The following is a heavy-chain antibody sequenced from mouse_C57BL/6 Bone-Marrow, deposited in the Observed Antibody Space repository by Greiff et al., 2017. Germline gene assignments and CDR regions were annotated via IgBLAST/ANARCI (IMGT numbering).Heavy chain of an antibody. J-gene: IGHJ1*03. V-gene: IGHV1-66*01. D-gene: IGHD1-1*01. CDR3: ARRGITTVVGGYFDV. CDR1: GYSFTSYY. CDR2: IYPGSGNT. Sequence: VKVVESGPELVKPGASVKISCKASGYSFTSYYIHWVKQRPGQGLKWIGWIYPGSGNTKYNEKFKGKATLTADTSSSTAYMQLSSLTSEDSAVYYCARRGITTVVGGYFDVWGTGTTVTVSS.